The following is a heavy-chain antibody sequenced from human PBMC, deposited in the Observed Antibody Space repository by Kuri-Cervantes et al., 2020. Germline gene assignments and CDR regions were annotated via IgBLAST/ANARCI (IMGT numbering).Heavy chain of an antibody. CDR1: GFTFSSYA. D-gene: IGHD1-26*01. Sequence: GGSLRLSCAASGFTFSSYAMSWVRQAPGKGLEWVSTIGNNIYYADSVKGRFTISRDNSKSTLYLQMSSLRSEDTAVYYCAREVGAYFDYWGQGTLVTVSS. CDR2: IGNNI. CDR3: AREVGAYFDY. J-gene: IGHJ4*02. V-gene: IGHV3-23*01.